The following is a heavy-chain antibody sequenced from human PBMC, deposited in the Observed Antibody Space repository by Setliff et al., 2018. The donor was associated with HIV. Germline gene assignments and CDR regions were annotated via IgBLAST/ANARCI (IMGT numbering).Heavy chain of an antibody. V-gene: IGHV3-7*01. D-gene: IGHD3-3*01. J-gene: IGHJ4*02. CDR2: IKPDGSET. Sequence: GESLKISCATSGFTLSDHWISWVRQAPGKGLEWVGNIKPDGSETYYVGSVRGRFTMSRDNAKNSLYLQMNSLRAEDTAVYYCARALTIFGVVTQDPPDYWGQGTLVTVSS. CDR3: ARALTIFGVVTQDPPDY. CDR1: GFTLSDHW.